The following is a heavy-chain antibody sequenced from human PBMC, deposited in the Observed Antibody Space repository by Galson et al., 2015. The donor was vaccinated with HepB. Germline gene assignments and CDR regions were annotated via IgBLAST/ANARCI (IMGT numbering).Heavy chain of an antibody. CDR1: GFTFTSYA. CDR2: INAGNGNT. CDR3: ARGAEDYYDYYYMDV. J-gene: IGHJ6*03. V-gene: IGHV1-3*01. Sequence: SVKVSCKASGFTFTSYAIHWVRQAPGQSLEWMGWINAGNGNTEYSQKFQGRVTITRDTSARIAYMELSSLRSEDTAVYFCARGAEDYYDYYYMDVWGRGTTVTVSS.